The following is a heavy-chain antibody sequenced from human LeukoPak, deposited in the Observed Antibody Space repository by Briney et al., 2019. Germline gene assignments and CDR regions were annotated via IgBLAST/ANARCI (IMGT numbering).Heavy chain of an antibody. CDR1: GGSFSAY. CDR3: ARDSSGYYYQGTFDY. J-gene: IGHJ4*02. Sequence: PSETLSLTCAVYGGSFSAYWSWIRQPPGKGLEWIGEINHSGSTNSNPSLESRVTISIDTSKNQFSLKLSSVTAADTAVYYCARDSSGYYYQGTFDYWGQGTLVTVSS. V-gene: IGHV4-34*01. D-gene: IGHD3-22*01. CDR2: INHSGST.